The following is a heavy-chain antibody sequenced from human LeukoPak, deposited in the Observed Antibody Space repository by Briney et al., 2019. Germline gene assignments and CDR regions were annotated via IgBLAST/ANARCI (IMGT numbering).Heavy chain of an antibody. Sequence: SETLSHTCTVSGGSISSYYWSWIRQPPGRGLEWIGYIYYSGSTNYNPSLKSRVTISVDTSKNQFSLKLSSVTAADTAVYYCARDRYDSSGYYSDYWGQGTLVTVSS. CDR1: GGSISSYY. D-gene: IGHD3-22*01. CDR2: IYYSGST. CDR3: ARDRYDSSGYYSDY. J-gene: IGHJ4*02. V-gene: IGHV4-59*01.